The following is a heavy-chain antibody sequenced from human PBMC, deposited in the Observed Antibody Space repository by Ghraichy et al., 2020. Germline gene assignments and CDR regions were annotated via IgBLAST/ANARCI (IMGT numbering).Heavy chain of an antibody. V-gene: IGHV3-48*02. CDR1: GFTFSSYG. CDR3: AREGHDYGGEIDC. CDR2: ISSSSTTK. J-gene: IGHJ4*02. D-gene: IGHD4-23*01. Sequence: GGSLRLSCAASGFTFSSYGMNWVRQAPGKGLEWVSYISSSSTTKSYADSVKGRFTVSRDNAKNSLYLQMNSLRDEDTAVYYCAREGHDYGGEIDCWGQGTLVTVSS.